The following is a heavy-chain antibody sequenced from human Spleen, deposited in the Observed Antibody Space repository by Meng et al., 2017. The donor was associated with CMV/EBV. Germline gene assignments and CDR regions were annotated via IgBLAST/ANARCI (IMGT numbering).Heavy chain of an antibody. CDR3: ARGSIQLWLQGYYYGMDV. V-gene: IGHV1-69*10. D-gene: IGHD5-18*01. CDR2: IIPILGIA. CDR1: GGTFSSYA. J-gene: IGHJ6*02. Sequence: SVKVSCKASGGTFSSYAISWVRQAPGQGLEWMGGIIPILGIANYAQKFQGRVTITADKSTSTAYMELSSLRSEDTAVYYCARGSIQLWLQGYYYGMDVWGQGTTVTVSS.